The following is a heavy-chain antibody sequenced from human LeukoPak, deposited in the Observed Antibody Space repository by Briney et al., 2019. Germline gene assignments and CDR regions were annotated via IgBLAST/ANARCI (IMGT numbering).Heavy chain of an antibody. D-gene: IGHD4-17*01. J-gene: IGHJ5*02. CDR1: GGSISSDDYY. CDR3: ARGGATTVTDRWYNWFDP. V-gene: IGHV4-30-4*01. Sequence: SETLSLTCTVSGGSISSDDYYWSWIRQPPGKGLEWIGYIYYSGSTYYNPSPKSRVTISVDTSKNQFSLRLSSVTAADTAVYYCARGGATTVTDRWYNWFDPWGQGTLVTVSS. CDR2: IYYSGST.